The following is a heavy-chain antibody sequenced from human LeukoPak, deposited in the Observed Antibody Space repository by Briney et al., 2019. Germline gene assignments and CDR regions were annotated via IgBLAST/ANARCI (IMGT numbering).Heavy chain of an antibody. CDR1: GFTFSNYA. V-gene: IGHV3-23*01. J-gene: IGHJ4*02. CDR2: ISGSGGNT. D-gene: IGHD3-10*01. CDR3: ARGYGSGSFYNPFDY. Sequence: GGSLRLSCAASGFTFSNYAMSWVRQAPGKGLEWVSAISGSGGNTYYADSVKGRFTISRDISKNTVYLQMNSLRAEDTAVYYCARGYGSGSFYNPFDYWGQGTLVTVSS.